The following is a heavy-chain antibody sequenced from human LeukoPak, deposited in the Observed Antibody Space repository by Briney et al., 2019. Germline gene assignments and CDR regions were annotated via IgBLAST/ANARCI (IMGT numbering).Heavy chain of an antibody. CDR1: GYTFTAYY. CDR2: INPDSGGA. D-gene: IGHD6-13*01. Sequence: ASVKVSCKASGYTFTAYYMHWVRQAPGQGLEWMAWINPDSGGAKYAQKFQGRVTMTRDTSISTAYMELTRLRSDDTAVYYCAREEATAGVFDYWGQGTLVTVSS. CDR3: AREEATAGVFDY. J-gene: IGHJ4*02. V-gene: IGHV1-2*02.